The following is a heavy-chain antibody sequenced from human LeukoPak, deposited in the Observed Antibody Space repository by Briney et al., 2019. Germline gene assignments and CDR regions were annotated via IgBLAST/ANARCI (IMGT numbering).Heavy chain of an antibody. CDR3: AGGRDGYNLFFDT. D-gene: IGHD5-24*01. CDR2: IKSDGSNI. Sequence: GGSLRLSCAASGISISRYSMNWVRQVPGKGLVWVSRIKSDGSNIDYADSVKGRFTISRDNAKNTLYLQMNSLRAEDTAVYYCAGGRDGYNLFFDTWGQGTLVTVSS. CDR1: GISISRYS. J-gene: IGHJ4*02. V-gene: IGHV3-74*01.